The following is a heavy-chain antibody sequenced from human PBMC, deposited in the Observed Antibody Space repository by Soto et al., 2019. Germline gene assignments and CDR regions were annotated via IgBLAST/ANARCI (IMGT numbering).Heavy chain of an antibody. Sequence: KTSETLSLTCTVSGGSISSYYWSWIRQPPGKGLEWIGYIYYSGSTNYNPSLKSRVTISVDTSKNQFSLKLSSVTAADTAVYYCARVEGEWELQNWFDPWGQRTLVTVSS. CDR1: GGSISSYY. J-gene: IGHJ5*02. D-gene: IGHD1-26*01. V-gene: IGHV4-59*01. CDR3: ARVEGEWELQNWFDP. CDR2: IYYSGST.